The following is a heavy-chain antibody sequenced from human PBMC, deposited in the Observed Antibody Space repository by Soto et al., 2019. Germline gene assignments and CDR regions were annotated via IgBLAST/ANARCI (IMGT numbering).Heavy chain of an antibody. CDR3: ARYSNNWFQTEGMDV. CDR1: GGSISSYY. CDR2: IYTSGST. Sequence: PSETLSLTCTVSGGSISSYYWSWIRQPAGKGLEWIGRIYTSGSTNYNPSLKSRVTMSVDTSKNQFSLKLSSVTAADTAVYYCARYSNNWFQTEGMDVWGQGTTVTVSS. D-gene: IGHD6-13*01. J-gene: IGHJ6*02. V-gene: IGHV4-4*07.